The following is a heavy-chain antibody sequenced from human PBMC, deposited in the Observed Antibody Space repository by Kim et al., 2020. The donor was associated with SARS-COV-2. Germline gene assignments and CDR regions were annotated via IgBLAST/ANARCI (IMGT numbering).Heavy chain of an antibody. D-gene: IGHD2-15*01. CDR3: AKVFAGSEYFQH. Sequence: YFADSVKGRFTISRDNSKNTLYLQMNSLRAEDTAVYYCAKVFAGSEYFQHWGQGTLVTVSS. J-gene: IGHJ1*01. V-gene: IGHV3-23*01.